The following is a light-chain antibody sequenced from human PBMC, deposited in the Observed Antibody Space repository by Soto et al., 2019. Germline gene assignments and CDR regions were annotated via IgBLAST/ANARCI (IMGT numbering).Light chain of an antibody. CDR1: QSVSSY. Sequence: VLTQSPANLSLSPGERATLSCRASQSVSSYLAWYQPKNGQAPRIPIYDASNRDTGIPARFSGSGSGTDFTLPLSRLEPEDFEVYYCQQRSNWPLTFGGGTQVDIK. CDR2: DAS. J-gene: IGKJ4*01. V-gene: IGKV3-11*01. CDR3: QQRSNWPLT.